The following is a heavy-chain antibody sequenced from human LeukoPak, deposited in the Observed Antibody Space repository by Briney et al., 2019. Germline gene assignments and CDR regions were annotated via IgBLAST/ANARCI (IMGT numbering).Heavy chain of an antibody. CDR3: RAAADLNDY. Sequence: GGSLRLSCAAAGFTFSGSAMHWVRQASGKGLEWLGRIRSKADSYTTAYAASVRGRFIVSRNDSKNTAYLQMNSLKTEDTAVYYCRAAADLNDYWGQGTLVTVSS. D-gene: IGHD6-13*01. V-gene: IGHV3-73*01. CDR1: GFTFSGSA. CDR2: IRSKADSYTT. J-gene: IGHJ4*02.